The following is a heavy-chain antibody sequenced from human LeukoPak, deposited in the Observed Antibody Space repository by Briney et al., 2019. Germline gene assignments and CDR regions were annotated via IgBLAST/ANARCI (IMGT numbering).Heavy chain of an antibody. CDR1: GFTFSNYG. CDR3: ATKYYFGSGSYSLYFDS. CDR2: ISYDGNNK. V-gene: IGHV3-30*03. Sequence: PGGSLRLSCAASGFTFSNYGMHWVRQAPGKGLEWVALISYDGNNKYYPDSVKGRFTISRDNSKNTLYLQMNSLRAEDTAAYYCATKYYFGSGSYSLYFDSWGQGTLVTVSS. J-gene: IGHJ4*02. D-gene: IGHD3-10*01.